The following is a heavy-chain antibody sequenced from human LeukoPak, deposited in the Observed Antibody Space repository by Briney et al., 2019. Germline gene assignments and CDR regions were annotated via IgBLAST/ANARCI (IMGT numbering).Heavy chain of an antibody. D-gene: IGHD3-3*01. CDR1: GGSISGYY. J-gene: IGHJ4*02. CDR2: IYYSGST. V-gene: IGHV4-59*01. Sequence: PSETLSLTCTVSGGSISGYYWSWIRQPPGKGLEWIGYIYYSGSTNYNPSLKSRVTISVDTSKNQFSLKLSSVTAADTAVYYCARSVPGHIWSGYYDPISADYYFDYWGQGTLVTVSS. CDR3: ARSVPGHIWSGYYDPISADYYFDY.